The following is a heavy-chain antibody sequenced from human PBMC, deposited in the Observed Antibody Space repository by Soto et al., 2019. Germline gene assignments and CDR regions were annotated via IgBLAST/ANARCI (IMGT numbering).Heavy chain of an antibody. V-gene: IGHV2-26*01. CDR3: ARMLAVNYYYYYMDL. D-gene: IGHD3-22*01. CDR1: GFSLSNARMG. J-gene: IGHJ6*03. CDR2: ILSNDEK. Sequence: QVTLKESGPVLVKPTETLTLTCTVSGFSLSNARMGVSWIRQPPGKALEWLAHILSNDEKSYSTSLKTRLTISMDTSKSQGVLNMTNTDPVDTATYYCARMLAVNYYYYYMDLWGKGTTVTVSS.